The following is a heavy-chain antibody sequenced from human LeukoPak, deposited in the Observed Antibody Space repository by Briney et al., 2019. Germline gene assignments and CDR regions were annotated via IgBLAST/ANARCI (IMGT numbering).Heavy chain of an antibody. Sequence: PGGSLRLSCAASGFTFSSYDMHWVRQATGKGLEWVSTIGTAGDTYYPGSVKGRFTISRENAKNSLYLQMNSLRAGDTAVYYCAREAEGRSSTYGMDVWGQGTTVTVSS. J-gene: IGHJ6*01. CDR2: IGTAGDT. CDR1: GFTFSSYD. D-gene: IGHD2-15*01. CDR3: AREAEGRSSTYGMDV. V-gene: IGHV3-13*01.